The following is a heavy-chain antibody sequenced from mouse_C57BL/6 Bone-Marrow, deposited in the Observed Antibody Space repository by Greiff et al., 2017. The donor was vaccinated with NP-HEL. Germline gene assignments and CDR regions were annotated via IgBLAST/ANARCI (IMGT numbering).Heavy chain of an antibody. V-gene: IGHV1-53*01. J-gene: IGHJ1*03. Sequence: QVQLQQPGTELVKPGTSVKLSCKSSGYTFTSYWMHWVKQRPGQGLEWIGNINPSNGGTNYNEKFKSKATLTVDKSSSTAYMQLSSLASDDSEVYYCAREGRWLRSGYWYYDVRDTGTTVTVSS. CDR1: GYTFTSYW. CDR3: AREGRWLRSGYWYYDV. CDR2: INPSNGGT. D-gene: IGHD2-2*01.